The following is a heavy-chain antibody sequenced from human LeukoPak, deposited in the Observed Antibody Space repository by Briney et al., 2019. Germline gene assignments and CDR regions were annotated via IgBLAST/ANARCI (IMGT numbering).Heavy chain of an antibody. CDR3: ARGQSGYSYGYWFDY. CDR1: GGSFSGYY. D-gene: IGHD5-18*01. J-gene: IGHJ4*02. Sequence: PSETLPLTCAVYGGSFSGYYWSWIRQPPGKGLEWIGEINHSGSTNYNPSLKSRVTVSVDTSKNQFSLKLSSVTAADTAVYYCARGQSGYSYGYWFDYWGQGTLVTVSS. V-gene: IGHV4-34*01. CDR2: INHSGST.